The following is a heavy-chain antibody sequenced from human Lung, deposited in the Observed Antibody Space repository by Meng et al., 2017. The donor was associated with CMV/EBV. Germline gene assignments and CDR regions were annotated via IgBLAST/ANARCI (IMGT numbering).Heavy chain of an antibody. V-gene: IGHV3-11*04. CDR1: GFTFSDYY. CDR2: ISSSGSTI. Sequence: LXCAASGFTFSDYYMSWIRQAPGKGLEWVSYISSSGSTIYYADSVKGRFTVSRDNAKNSLYLQMNSLRAEDTAVYYCARERYSNYGLDYWGQGTLVTVSS. CDR3: ARERYSNYGLDY. J-gene: IGHJ4*02. D-gene: IGHD4-11*01.